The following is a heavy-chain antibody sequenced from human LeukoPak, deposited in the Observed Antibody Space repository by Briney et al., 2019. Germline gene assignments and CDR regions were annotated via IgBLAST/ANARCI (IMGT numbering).Heavy chain of an antibody. V-gene: IGHV1-24*01. D-gene: IGHD2-2*01. CDR3: ARWCSSTSCYAGSYGMDV. CDR2: FDPEDGET. CDR1: VYTLTELS. Sequence: ASVTVSCKVSVYTLTELSMHWVRQAPGKGREWMGGFDPEDGETIYAQKFQGRVTMTEDTSTDTAYMELRSLRSDDTAVYYCARWCSSTSCYAGSYGMDVWGQGTTVTVSS. J-gene: IGHJ6*02.